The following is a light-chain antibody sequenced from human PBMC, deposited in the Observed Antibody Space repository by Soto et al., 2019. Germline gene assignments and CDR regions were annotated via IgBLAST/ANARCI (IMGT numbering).Light chain of an antibody. CDR2: RNN. J-gene: IGLJ1*01. Sequence: QSVLTQPPSASGTPGQTVTISCSGSSSNIGSNYVYWYQQLPGTAPKLLVFRNNQRPSGVPHRFSASKSGTSASLAISGLRSEDEADYYCAAWDDSLRGYVFGTGTKLTVL. CDR3: AAWDDSLRGYV. V-gene: IGLV1-47*01. CDR1: SSNIGSNY.